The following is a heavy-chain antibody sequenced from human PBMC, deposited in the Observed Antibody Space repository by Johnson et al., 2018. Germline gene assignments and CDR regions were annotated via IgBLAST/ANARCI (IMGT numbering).Heavy chain of an antibody. CDR2: IKSKTDGGTR. J-gene: IGHJ3*02. V-gene: IGHV3-15*01. CDR3: TTGRRGAFDI. D-gene: IGHD1-1*01. CDR1: GFTFSSYS. Sequence: EVQLVESGGGLVQPGGSLRLSCAASGFTFSSYSMNWVRQAPGKGLEWVGRIKSKTDGGTRDYAAPVKGRFTITRDETKNTLYLQLNSLKTEDTAVYYCTTGRRGAFDIWGQGTMVTVSS.